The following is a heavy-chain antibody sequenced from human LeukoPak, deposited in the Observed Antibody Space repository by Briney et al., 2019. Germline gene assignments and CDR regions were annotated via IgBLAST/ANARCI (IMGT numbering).Heavy chain of an antibody. CDR1: GFIFSSYW. J-gene: IGHJ4*02. D-gene: IGHD6-13*01. CDR3: ARDAYSSSWAHFDY. Sequence: PGGSLRLSCAASGFIFSSYWMNWVRQAPGKGLEWVAYISGYSHTKYYADSVRGRFTISRDNAENSLHLEMRSLRSEDTAVYYCARDAYSSSWAHFDYWGQGTLVTVSS. CDR2: ISGYSHTK. V-gene: IGHV3-48*04.